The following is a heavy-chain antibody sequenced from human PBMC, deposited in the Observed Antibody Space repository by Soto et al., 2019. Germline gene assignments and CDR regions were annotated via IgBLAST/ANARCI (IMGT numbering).Heavy chain of an antibody. V-gene: IGHV4-31*01. D-gene: IGHD2-21*01. CDR3: AASCVGCGGFNYYGMDV. Sequence: QVQLQESGPGLVKPSQTLSLTRTVSGDSISSGGYYWSWIRQHPGRGLEWIGYIYYSGSTYYNPSLKSLVTISVDTSKNQFSLKLTSVTAADTAVYYCAASCVGCGGFNYYGMDVWGQGTTVTVSS. CDR1: GDSISSGGYY. J-gene: IGHJ6*02. CDR2: IYYSGST.